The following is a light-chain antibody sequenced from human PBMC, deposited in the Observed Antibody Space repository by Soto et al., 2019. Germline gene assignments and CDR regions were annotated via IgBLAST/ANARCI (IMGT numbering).Light chain of an antibody. CDR2: DAS. J-gene: IGKJ4*01. CDR3: LQFDSLPIT. CDR1: QDIRNH. Sequence: DIQMTQSPCSLSASVGDRVIITCQASQDIRNHLNWYQQKPGKAPKLLIYDASNLETGVPPRFSGGGSGTEFSFTISSLQSEDIATYYCLQFDSLPITFGGGTKVDIK. V-gene: IGKV1-33*01.